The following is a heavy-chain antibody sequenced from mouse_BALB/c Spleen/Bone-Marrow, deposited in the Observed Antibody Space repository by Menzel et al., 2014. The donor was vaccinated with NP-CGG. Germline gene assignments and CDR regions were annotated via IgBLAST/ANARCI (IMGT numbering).Heavy chain of an antibody. Sequence: EVQLVESGPELVKPGTSVKMSCKAFGYIFTSYVMDWVKQKPGQGLEWIGYINPYNDVTNYNEKFKGKATLTSDKSSSTAYMEVSSLTSEDSAVYYCAREGWLLRFDYWGQGTTLTVSS. CDR1: GYIFTSYV. D-gene: IGHD2-3*01. CDR2: INPYNDVT. CDR3: AREGWLLRFDY. J-gene: IGHJ2*01. V-gene: IGHV1-14*01.